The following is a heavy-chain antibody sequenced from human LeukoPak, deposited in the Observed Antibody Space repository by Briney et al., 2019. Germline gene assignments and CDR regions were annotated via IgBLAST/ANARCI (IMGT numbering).Heavy chain of an antibody. CDR3: ARFLSSWSCFDY. J-gene: IGHJ4*02. Sequence: SQTLSLTCALSGDSVSSNSAAWNWIRQSPSRGLEWLGRTYYRFKWYNDYAVSVKSRITITPDTTKNQFSLQQNSVTPEDTAVYYCARFLSSWSCFDYWGQGTLVTVSS. CDR1: GDSVSSNSAA. V-gene: IGHV6-1*01. D-gene: IGHD6-13*01. CDR2: TYYRFKWYN.